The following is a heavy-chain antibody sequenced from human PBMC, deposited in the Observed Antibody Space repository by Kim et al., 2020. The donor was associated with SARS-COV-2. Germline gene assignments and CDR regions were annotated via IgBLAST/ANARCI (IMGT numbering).Heavy chain of an antibody. D-gene: IGHD3-9*01. CDR1: GGSISSSSYY. V-gene: IGHV4-39*02. Sequence: SETLSLTCTVSGGSISSSSYYWGWIRQPPGKGLEWIGSIYYSGSTYYNPSLKSRVTISVDTSKNQFSLKLSSVTAADTAVYYCAREGGLRYFDWLHHYYG. CDR2: IYYSGST. J-gene: IGHJ6*01. CDR3: AREGGLRYFDWLHHYYG.